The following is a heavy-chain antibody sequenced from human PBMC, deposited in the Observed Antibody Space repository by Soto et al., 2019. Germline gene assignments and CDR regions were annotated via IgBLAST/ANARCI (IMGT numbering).Heavy chain of an antibody. J-gene: IGHJ6*03. CDR3: ARGSWDDVSGHYYMDV. D-gene: IGHD5-12*01. V-gene: IGHV6-1*01. CDR1: GDSVSSNSAG. Sequence: QVQLHLSGPGLMEPSQTLSLTCAISGDSVSSNSAGWNWVRQTPSRGLEWLGRTYYKSKWFNNYAVAVKSRININPDTSQNQFSLHLDSVTPEDTAVYFCARGSWDDVSGHYYMDVWGKGTTVTVSS. CDR2: TYYKSKWFN.